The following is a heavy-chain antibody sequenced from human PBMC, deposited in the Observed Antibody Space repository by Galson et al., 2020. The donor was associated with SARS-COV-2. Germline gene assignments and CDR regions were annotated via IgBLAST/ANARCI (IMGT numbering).Heavy chain of an antibody. Sequence: SATLSLTCTVSGGSINSHDYFWSWIRQPPGRGLVWIGYIYYTGPTSYNPSLRSRIFISVDTPKNEFSLEVTSVTAEHTAVYYCARVKTTVGLTFDYWGQGTQVSVSS. V-gene: IGHV4-30-4*08. CDR2: IYYTGPT. J-gene: IGHJ4*02. D-gene: IGHD1-1*01. CDR1: GGSINSHDYF. CDR3: ARVKTTVGLTFDY.